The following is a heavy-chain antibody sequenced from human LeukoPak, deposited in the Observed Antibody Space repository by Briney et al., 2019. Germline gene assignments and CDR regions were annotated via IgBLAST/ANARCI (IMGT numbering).Heavy chain of an antibody. V-gene: IGHV4-59*12. CDR2: IYYSGTT. CDR3: ARNPGGGSGTPLWGAYYYYGMDV. CDR1: GGSISRFY. J-gene: IGHJ6*02. Sequence: SETLSLTCTVPGGSISRFYWSWIRQPPGKPLEWIGYIYYSGTTTYNPSFKSRVTISVDKSKNQFSLKLSSVTAADTAVYYCARNPGGGSGTPLWGAYYYYGMDVWGQGTTVTVSS. D-gene: IGHD3-10*01.